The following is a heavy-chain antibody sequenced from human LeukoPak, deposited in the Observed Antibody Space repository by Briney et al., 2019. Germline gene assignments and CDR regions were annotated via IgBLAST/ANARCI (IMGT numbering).Heavy chain of an antibody. D-gene: IGHD3-16*01. CDR2: IIPIFGTA. CDR3: ARCLTDVPRCYYYYGMDV. V-gene: IGHV1-69*13. Sequence: SVKVSCKASGGTFSSYAISWVRQAPGQGLEWMGGIIPIFGTANYAQKFQGRVTITADESTSTAYMELSCLRSEDTAVYYCARCLTDVPRCYYYYGMDVWGQGTTVTVSS. CDR1: GGTFSSYA. J-gene: IGHJ6*02.